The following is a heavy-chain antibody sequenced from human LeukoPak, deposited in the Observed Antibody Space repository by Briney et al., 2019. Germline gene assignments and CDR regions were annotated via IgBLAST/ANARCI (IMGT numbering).Heavy chain of an antibody. V-gene: IGHV4-31*03. Sequence: PSQTLSLTCTVSGDSIDSGVYYWGWIRQHPGQDLEWIGYVYYSGSTYYHPSLKSRVIISVDTSKNQFSLNLSSVTAADAAVYYYARMAYYHFYMDVWGKGTTVTVSS. CDR3: ARMAYYHFYMDV. J-gene: IGHJ6*03. CDR1: GDSIDSGVYY. CDR2: VYYSGST. D-gene: IGHD5-24*01.